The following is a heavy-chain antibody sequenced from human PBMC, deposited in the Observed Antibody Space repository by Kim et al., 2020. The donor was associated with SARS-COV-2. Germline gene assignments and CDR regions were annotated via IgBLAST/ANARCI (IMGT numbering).Heavy chain of an antibody. V-gene: IGHV1-18*04. Sequence: ASVKVSCKASGYTFTSYGISWVRQAPGQGLEWMGWISAYNGNTNYAQKLQGIVTMTTDTSTSTAYMELRSLRSDDTAVYYCARGRITIFGVEYYYYGMDVWGQGTTVTVSS. CDR3: ARGRITIFGVEYYYYGMDV. D-gene: IGHD3-3*01. J-gene: IGHJ6*02. CDR2: ISAYNGNT. CDR1: GYTFTSYG.